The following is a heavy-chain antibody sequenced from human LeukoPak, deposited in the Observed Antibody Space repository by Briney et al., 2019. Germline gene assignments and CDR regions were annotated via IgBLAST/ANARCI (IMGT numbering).Heavy chain of an antibody. V-gene: IGHV4-61*01. CDR1: GGSVSSSSNF. D-gene: IGHD3-10*01. CDR2: IYYSGST. Sequence: SETLSLTCTVSGGSVSSSSNFWSWIRQPPGKGLEWIGYIYYSGSTNYNPSLKSRVTISVDTSKNQFSLKLSSVTAADTAVYYCARVGTYGSGSYLSWLDYWGQGTLVTVSS. CDR3: ARVGTYGSGSYLSWLDY. J-gene: IGHJ4*02.